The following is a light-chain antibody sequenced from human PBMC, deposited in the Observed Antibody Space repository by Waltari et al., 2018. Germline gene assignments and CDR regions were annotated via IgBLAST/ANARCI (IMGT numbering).Light chain of an antibody. CDR2: DAS. CDR1: QGISSC. CDR3: QQAYSFPLT. V-gene: IGKV1-12*01. J-gene: IGKJ4*01. Sequence: DIQMTQSPSSLSASVGDRVTIKCRASQGISSCLAWYQQKPGKAPELLIYDASSFQSGVPSRFSGSGSGTDYTLTISSLQPEDFATYYCQQAYSFPLTFGGGTKVEIK.